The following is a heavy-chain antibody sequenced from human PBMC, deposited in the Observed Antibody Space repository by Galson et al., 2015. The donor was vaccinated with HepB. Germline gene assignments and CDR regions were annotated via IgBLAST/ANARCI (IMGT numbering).Heavy chain of an antibody. V-gene: IGHV3-7*03. CDR1: GFTFSSYW. CDR2: IKQDGSET. Sequence: SLRLSCAASGFTFSSYWMSWVRQAPGKGLVWVARIKQDGSETYYVDSVKGRFTISRDNAKNSLYLQMNSLRAEDTAVYYCARTRGWGCSGRRCYPYYFDSWGQGTLVTVSS. J-gene: IGHJ4*02. D-gene: IGHD2-15*01. CDR3: ARTRGWGCSGRRCYPYYFDS.